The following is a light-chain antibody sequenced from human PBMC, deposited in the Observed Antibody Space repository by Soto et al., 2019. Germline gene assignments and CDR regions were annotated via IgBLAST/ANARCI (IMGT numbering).Light chain of an antibody. J-gene: IGKJ1*01. CDR1: QRISTW. Sequence: DIQMTQSPSTLSASVGDRVTITCRASQRISTWLAWYQQKPGKAPKLLIYKASTLESGVPSRFSGSGSGTVSTLTISRLQPDVFQTYYCKKKKIYSSFGKGTKGKIK. CDR3: KKKKIYSS. V-gene: IGKV1-5*03. CDR2: KAS.